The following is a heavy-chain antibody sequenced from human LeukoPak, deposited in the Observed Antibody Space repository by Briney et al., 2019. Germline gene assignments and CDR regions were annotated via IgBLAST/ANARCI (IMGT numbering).Heavy chain of an antibody. CDR1: GFIFRNYA. CDR3: AKWGDYDILTGYYVSDF. J-gene: IGHJ4*02. Sequence: GGSLRLSCAASGFIFRNYAMSWVRQAPGKGLEWVSAITGSGDSTYYADSVKGRFTISRDNSKNALYVEMNTLRAEDTAVYYCAKWGDYDILTGYYVSDFWGQGTLVTVSS. CDR2: ITGSGDST. D-gene: IGHD3-9*01. V-gene: IGHV3-23*01.